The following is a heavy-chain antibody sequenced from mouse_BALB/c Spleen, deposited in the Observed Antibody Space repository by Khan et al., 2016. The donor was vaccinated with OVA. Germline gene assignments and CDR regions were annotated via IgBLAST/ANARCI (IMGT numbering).Heavy chain of an antibody. CDR3: VREGAYYRSDGWFAY. V-gene: IGHV1-4*01. CDR1: GYTFTSYT. J-gene: IGHJ3*01. D-gene: IGHD2-14*01. CDR2: INPSNNYT. Sequence: VQLQQSGAELARPGASVKMSCKASGYTFTSYTMHWVRQRPGQALEWIGNINPSNNYTNYNQNFKDKATLIVDKSSSTAYMQLSSLTSEDSAVYYCVREGAYYRSDGWFAYWGQGTLVTVSA.